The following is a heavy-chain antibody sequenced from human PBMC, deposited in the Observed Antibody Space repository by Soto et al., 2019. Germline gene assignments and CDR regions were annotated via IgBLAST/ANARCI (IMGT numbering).Heavy chain of an antibody. D-gene: IGHD6-6*01. CDR3: ARGDSWYSSSPWEVGFDP. J-gene: IGHJ5*02. CDR1: GYTFTGYY. V-gene: IGHV1-2*02. Sequence: QVQLVQSGAEVKKPGASVKVSCKASGYTFTGYYMHWVRQAPGQGLEWMGWINPNSGGTNYAQKFQGRVTMTRDTSISTAYMELSRLRSDDTAVYYCARGDSWYSSSPWEVGFDPWGQGTLVTVSS. CDR2: INPNSGGT.